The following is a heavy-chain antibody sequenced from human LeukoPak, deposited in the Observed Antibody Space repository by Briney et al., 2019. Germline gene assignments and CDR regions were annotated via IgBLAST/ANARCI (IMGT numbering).Heavy chain of an antibody. CDR2: IYTSGST. J-gene: IGHJ2*01. CDR1: GGSISSYY. V-gene: IGHV4-4*09. CDR3: ARATYYYGSGGAKGYFDL. Sequence: SETLSLTCTVSGGSISSYYWSWIRQPPGKGLEWIGYIYTSGSTNYNPSLKSRVTISVDTSKNQFSLKLSSVTAADTAVYFCARATYYYGSGGAKGYFDLWGRGTLVTVSS. D-gene: IGHD3-10*01.